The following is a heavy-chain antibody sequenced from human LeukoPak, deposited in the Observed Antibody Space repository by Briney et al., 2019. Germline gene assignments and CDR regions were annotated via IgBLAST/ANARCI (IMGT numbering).Heavy chain of an antibody. CDR1: GFTFSSYS. Sequence: GGFLRLSCAASGFTFSSYSMNWVRQAPGKGLEWVSYISSSSSTIYYADSVKGRFTISRDNAKNSLYLQMNSLRAEDTAVYYCAIDLGSGIYSSKYYYYYYMDVWGKGTTVTVSS. V-gene: IGHV3-48*01. CDR2: ISSSSSTI. D-gene: IGHD6-13*01. CDR3: AIDLGSGIYSSKYYYYYYMDV. J-gene: IGHJ6*03.